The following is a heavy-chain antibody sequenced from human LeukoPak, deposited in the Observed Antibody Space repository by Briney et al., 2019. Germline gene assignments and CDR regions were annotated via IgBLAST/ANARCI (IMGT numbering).Heavy chain of an antibody. V-gene: IGHV4-59*12. CDR2: IYYSGST. J-gene: IGHJ4*02. CDR1: GGSISSYY. CDR3: ARDSYGDFDY. D-gene: IGHD5-18*01. Sequence: SETLSLTCTVSGGSISSYYWSWIWQPPGKGLEWIGYIYYSGSTNYNPSLKSRVTISVDTPKNQFSLKLSSVTAADTAVYYCARDSYGDFDYWGQGTLVTVSS.